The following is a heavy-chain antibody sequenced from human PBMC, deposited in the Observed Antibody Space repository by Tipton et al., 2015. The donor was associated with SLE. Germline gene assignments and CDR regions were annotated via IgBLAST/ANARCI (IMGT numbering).Heavy chain of an antibody. CDR2: IYYSGST. Sequence: TLSLTCTVSGGSISSSSYYWGWIRQPPGKGLEWIGSIYYSGSTYYNPSLKSRVTISVDTSKNQFSLKLSSVTAADTAVYYCARHHYYDSSGYIIYWYFDLWGRGTLVTVSS. CDR3: ARHHYYDSSGYIIYWYFDL. J-gene: IGHJ2*01. D-gene: IGHD3-22*01. CDR1: GGSISSSSYY. V-gene: IGHV4-39*01.